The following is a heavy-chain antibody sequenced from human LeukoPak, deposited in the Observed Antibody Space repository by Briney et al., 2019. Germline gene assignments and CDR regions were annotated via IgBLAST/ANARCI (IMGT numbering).Heavy chain of an antibody. CDR2: IYSSGRA. Sequence: SEALSLTCTVSGASINNNFWTWIRQPPGKGLELIGYIYSSGRANYNPSLKSRVNIAGDTSKNQISLNLTSVTAADTAVYYCARRGSSGWYADFDYWGHGTLVTVSS. D-gene: IGHD6-19*01. V-gene: IGHV4-59*08. J-gene: IGHJ4*01. CDR1: GASINNNF. CDR3: ARRGSSGWYADFDY.